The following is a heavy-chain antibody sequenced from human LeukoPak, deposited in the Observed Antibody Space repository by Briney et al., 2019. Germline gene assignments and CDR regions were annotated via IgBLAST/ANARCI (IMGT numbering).Heavy chain of an antibody. V-gene: IGHV3-9*01. D-gene: IGHD3-22*01. CDR3: AKSGSSGYYEGRFDY. J-gene: IGHJ4*02. Sequence: SLRLSCAASGFTFDDYAMHWVRQAPGKGLEWVSGISWNSGSIGYADSVKGRFTISRDNAKTSLYLQMNSLRAEDTALYYCAKSGSSGYYEGRFDYWGQGTLVTVS. CDR1: GFTFDDYA. CDR2: ISWNSGSI.